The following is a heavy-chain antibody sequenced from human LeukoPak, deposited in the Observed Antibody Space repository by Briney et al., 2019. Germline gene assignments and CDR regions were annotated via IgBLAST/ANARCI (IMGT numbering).Heavy chain of an antibody. CDR1: GFTFSSYG. V-gene: IGHV3-30*03. J-gene: IGHJ4*02. CDR2: IPYDGNIK. D-gene: IGHD2-2*01. Sequence: GGSLRLSCAASGFTFSSYGVHWVRQAPGKGLEWVANIPYDGNIKYYADSVKGRFTISRDNSKNTLYLQMNSLRTEDTAMYYCARDMGTGYCSSPSCYAFDYWGQGTLVTVSS. CDR3: ARDMGTGYCSSPSCYAFDY.